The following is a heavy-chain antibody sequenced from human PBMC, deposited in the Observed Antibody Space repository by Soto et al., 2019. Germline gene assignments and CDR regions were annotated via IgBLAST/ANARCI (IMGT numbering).Heavy chain of an antibody. V-gene: IGHV4-39*01. J-gene: IGHJ5*02. CDR2: IYYSGST. CDR1: GGSISSSSYY. D-gene: IGHD6-25*01. CDR3: ARHPERYSSASDWFDP. Sequence: PSETLSLTCTVSGGSISSSSYYWGWIRQPPGKGLEWIGSIYYSGSTYYNPSLKSRVTISVDTSKNQFSLKLSSVTAADTAVYYCARHPERYSSASDWFDPWGQGTLVTVSS.